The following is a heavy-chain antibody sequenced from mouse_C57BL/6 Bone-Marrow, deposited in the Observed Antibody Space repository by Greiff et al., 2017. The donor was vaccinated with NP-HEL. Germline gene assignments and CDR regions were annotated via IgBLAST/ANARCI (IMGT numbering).Heavy chain of an antibody. Sequence: EVQLQQSGAELVRPGASVKLSCTASGFNIKDDYMHWVKQRPEQGLEWIGWIDPENGDTEYASKFQGKAPLTVAPSSNTAYLQLRRLTSGDTAVYYCTTGGSSPYAMDYWGQGTSVTVSS. D-gene: IGHD1-1*01. CDR2: IDPENGDT. V-gene: IGHV14-4*01. J-gene: IGHJ4*01. CDR3: TTGGSSPYAMDY. CDR1: GFNIKDDY.